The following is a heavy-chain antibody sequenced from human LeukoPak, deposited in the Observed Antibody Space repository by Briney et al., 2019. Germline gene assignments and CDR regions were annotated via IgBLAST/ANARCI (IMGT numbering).Heavy chain of an antibody. CDR1: GYTFTGYY. CDR2: INPNSGGT. V-gene: IGHV1-2*02. D-gene: IGHD1-1*01. J-gene: IGHJ4*02. Sequence: ASVKVSCKASGYTFTGYYMHWVRQAPGQGHEWMGWINPNSGGTNYAQKFQGRVTMTRDTSISTAYMELSRLRSDDTAVYYCARGLWLQLERLGSLYFDYWGQGTLVTVSS. CDR3: ARGLWLQLERLGSLYFDY.